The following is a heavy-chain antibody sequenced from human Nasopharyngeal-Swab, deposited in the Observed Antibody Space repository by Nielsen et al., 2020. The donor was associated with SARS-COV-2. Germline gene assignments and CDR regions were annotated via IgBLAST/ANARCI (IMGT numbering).Heavy chain of an antibody. D-gene: IGHD1-26*01. Sequence: SGPTLVQPTETLTLTCTVSGFSLSNARMGVRWIRQPPGKALEWLAHIFSNDEKSYSTSLKSRLTISKDTSKSQVVLTMTNMDPVDTATYYCARMYHGGSYLVDYWGQGTLVTVSS. CDR3: ARMYHGGSYLVDY. V-gene: IGHV2-26*01. CDR2: IFSNDEK. J-gene: IGHJ4*02. CDR1: GFSLSNARMG.